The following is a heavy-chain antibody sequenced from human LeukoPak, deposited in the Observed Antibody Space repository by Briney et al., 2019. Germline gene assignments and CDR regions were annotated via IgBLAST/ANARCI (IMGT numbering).Heavy chain of an antibody. CDR3: AILLRGYSYGSLDAFDI. D-gene: IGHD5-18*01. CDR2: IYYSGST. Sequence: SETLSLTCTVSGGSISSSSYYWGWIRQPPGKGLEWIGSIYYSGSTYYNPSLKSRVTISVDTSKIQFSLKLSSVTAADTAVYYCAILLRGYSYGSLDAFDIWGQGTMVTVSS. J-gene: IGHJ3*02. V-gene: IGHV4-39*01. CDR1: GGSISSSSYY.